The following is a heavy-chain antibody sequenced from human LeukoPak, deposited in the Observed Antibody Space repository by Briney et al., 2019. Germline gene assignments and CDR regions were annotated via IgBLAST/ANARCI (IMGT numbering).Heavy chain of an antibody. J-gene: IGHJ4*02. CDR1: GFTFSSYW. V-gene: IGHV3-7*01. CDR2: IKQDGSEK. CDR3: ARPGNLIYFDY. D-gene: IGHD3-10*01. Sequence: PGGSLRLSCAASGFTFSSYWMSWVRQAPGKGLEWVANIKQDGSEKYCVDSVKGRFTISRDNAKNSLYLQMNSLRAEDTAVYYCARPGNLIYFDYWGQGTLVTVSS.